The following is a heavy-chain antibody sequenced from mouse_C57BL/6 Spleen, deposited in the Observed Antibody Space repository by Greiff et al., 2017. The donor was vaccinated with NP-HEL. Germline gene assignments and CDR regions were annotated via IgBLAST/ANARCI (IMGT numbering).Heavy chain of an antibody. J-gene: IGHJ1*03. CDR1: GYAFSSSW. V-gene: IGHV1-82*01. CDR3: ARPFLYYGSSYGYFDV. Sequence: VQLQQSGPELVKPGASVKISCKASGYAFSSSWMNWVKQRPGKGLEWIGRIYPGDGDTNYNGKFKGKATLTADKSSSTAYMQLSSLTSEDSAVYFCARPFLYYGSSYGYFDVWGTGTTVTVSS. CDR2: IYPGDGDT. D-gene: IGHD1-1*01.